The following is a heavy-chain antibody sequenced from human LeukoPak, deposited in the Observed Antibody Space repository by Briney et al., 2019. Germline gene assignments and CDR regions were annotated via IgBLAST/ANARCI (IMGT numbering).Heavy chain of an antibody. Sequence: SETLSLTCTVSGGSISSSSYCWGWIRQPPGKGLEWIGSIYYSGSTYYNPSLKSRVTISVDTSKNQFSLKLSSVTAADTAVYYCARGSGTYYRGREYNWFDPWGQGTLVTVSS. D-gene: IGHD3-10*01. J-gene: IGHJ5*02. CDR2: IYYSGST. CDR3: ARGSGTYYRGREYNWFDP. V-gene: IGHV4-39*01. CDR1: GGSISSSSYC.